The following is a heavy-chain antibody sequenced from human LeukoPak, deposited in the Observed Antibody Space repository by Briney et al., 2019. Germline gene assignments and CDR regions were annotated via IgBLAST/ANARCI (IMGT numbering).Heavy chain of an antibody. J-gene: IGHJ6*03. Sequence: GGSLRLSCAASGFTFDDYAMHWVRQAPGKGLEWVSGISWNSGSIGYADSVKGRFTISRDNAKNSLYLQMNSLRAEDMALYYCAKDDYGDLMSYMDVWGKGTTVTVSS. CDR3: AKDDYGDLMSYMDV. CDR2: ISWNSGSI. CDR1: GFTFDDYA. V-gene: IGHV3-9*03. D-gene: IGHD4-17*01.